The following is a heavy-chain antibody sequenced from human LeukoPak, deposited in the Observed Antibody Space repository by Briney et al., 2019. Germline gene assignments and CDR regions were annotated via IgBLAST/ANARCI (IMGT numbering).Heavy chain of an antibody. D-gene: IGHD3-10*01. CDR2: IYSGGST. Sequence: GGSLRLSCAASGFTVSSNYMSWVRQAPGKGLEWVSVIYSGGSTYYADSVKGRFTISRDNSKNTLYLQMNSLRAEDTAVYYCARSLRVRGVPDYMDVWGKGTTVTISS. J-gene: IGHJ6*03. CDR1: GFTVSSNY. CDR3: ARSLRVRGVPDYMDV. V-gene: IGHV3-66*01.